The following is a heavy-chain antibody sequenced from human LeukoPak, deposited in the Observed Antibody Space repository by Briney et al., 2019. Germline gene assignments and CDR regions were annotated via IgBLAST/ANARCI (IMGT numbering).Heavy chain of an antibody. CDR3: VRHRGDITSCPNY. CDR1: GYTFATYW. J-gene: IGHJ4*02. Sequence: GESLRISCTGSGYTFATYWIGWVRQMPGKGLEWMGIIYPGDSSTTYSASVQDQVTISADKSIRTAYRQWNSLKASDTAIYYCVRHRGDITSCPNYWGPGTLITVAS. V-gene: IGHV5-51*01. CDR2: IYPGDSST. D-gene: IGHD2-2*01.